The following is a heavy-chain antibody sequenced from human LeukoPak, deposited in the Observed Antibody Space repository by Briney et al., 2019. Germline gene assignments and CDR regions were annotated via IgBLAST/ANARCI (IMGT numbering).Heavy chain of an antibody. V-gene: IGHV3-7*03. CDR2: IKQDGSEK. J-gene: IGHJ6*04. D-gene: IGHD2-2*01. Sequence: PGESLRLSCAASGFTFNDYWMTWVRQAPGKGLEWVAHIKQDGSEKYYVDSLKGRFTISRDNAKNSLFLQMNSLRAEDTAVYYCVRDCSSASLSSGCYYAMDVWGKGTTVTVSS. CDR1: GFTFNDYW. CDR3: VRDCSSASLSSGCYYAMDV.